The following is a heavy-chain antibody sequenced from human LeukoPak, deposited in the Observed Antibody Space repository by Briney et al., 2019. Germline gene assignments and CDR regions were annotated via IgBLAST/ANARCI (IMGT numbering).Heavy chain of an antibody. CDR2: ISSDGSST. D-gene: IGHD1-26*01. Sequence: QPGGSRRLSCAASGFTFSTYWMQWVRQAPGKGLVWVSCISSDGSSTNYADSVKGRFTISRDNSRDTLYLQMNSLRVEDTAVYHCARAKWELHGLWRPFDIWGQGTMVTVSS. CDR1: GFTFSTYW. CDR3: ARAKWELHGLWRPFDI. V-gene: IGHV3-74*01. J-gene: IGHJ3*02.